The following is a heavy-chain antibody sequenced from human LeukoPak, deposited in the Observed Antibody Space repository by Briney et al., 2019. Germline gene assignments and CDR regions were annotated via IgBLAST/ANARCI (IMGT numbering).Heavy chain of an antibody. V-gene: IGHV3-30*18. J-gene: IGHJ6*02. CDR3: AKGVSLYYYYGMDV. CDR1: GFTFSSYG. CDR2: ISYDGSNK. Sequence: GGSLRLSCAASGFTFSSYGMHWVRQAPGKGLEWVAVISYDGSNKYYADSVKGRFTISRDNSKNTLYLQMNSLRAEDTAVYYCAKGVSLYYYYGMDVWGQGTTVTVSS.